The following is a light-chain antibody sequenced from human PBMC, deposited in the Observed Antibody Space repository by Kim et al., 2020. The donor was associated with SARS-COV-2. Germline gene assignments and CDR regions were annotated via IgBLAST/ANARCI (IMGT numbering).Light chain of an antibody. V-gene: IGKV1-39*01. CDR1: QNINNL. Sequence: SASVGDRVTVTCRESQNINNLLNWYQKKLGKAPKLLICAASILQSGVPSRFSGSGSGTDFTLTINSLQPEDFATYYCQQSFSTCTFGQGAKVDIK. J-gene: IGKJ1*01. CDR3: QQSFSTCT. CDR2: AAS.